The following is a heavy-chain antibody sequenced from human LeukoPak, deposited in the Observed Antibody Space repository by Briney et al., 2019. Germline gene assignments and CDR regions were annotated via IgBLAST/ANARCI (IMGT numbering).Heavy chain of an antibody. CDR1: GFTFNHAW. CDR3: ARGESSYCNGGCYFAS. V-gene: IGHV3-11*04. CDR2: VSSASSTI. J-gene: IGHJ5*01. Sequence: GGSLRLSCAASGFTFNHAWMSWIRQAPGKALEWVSYVSSASSTIYYADSVKGRFTVSRDNGKRSLYLHMNSLRAEDTAMYYCARGESSYCNGGCYFASWGQGTLVTISS. D-gene: IGHD2-21*02.